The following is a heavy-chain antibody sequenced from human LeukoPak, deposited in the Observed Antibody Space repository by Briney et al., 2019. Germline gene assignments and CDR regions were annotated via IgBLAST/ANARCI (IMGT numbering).Heavy chain of an antibody. D-gene: IGHD5-24*01. V-gene: IGHV3-53*01. CDR3: ATGGWLQPFDY. Sequence: GGSLRLSCAASGFTVSTNHMSWVRQAPGKGLEWVSVIYSDDTTYYADSVKGRFTISRDNAKNSLYLQMNSLRAEDTAVYYCATGGWLQPFDYWGQGTLDTVSS. CDR2: IYSDDTT. CDR1: GFTVSTNH. J-gene: IGHJ4*02.